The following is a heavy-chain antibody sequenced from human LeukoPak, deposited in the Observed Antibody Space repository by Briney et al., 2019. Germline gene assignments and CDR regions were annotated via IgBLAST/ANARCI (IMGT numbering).Heavy chain of an antibody. Sequence: SETLSLTCTVSGGSISSGGYYWSWIRQPPGKGLEWIGYIYHSGSTYYNPSLKSRVTISVDRSKNQFSLKLSSVTAADTAVYYCARDSAYSSRGFDYWGQGTLVTVSS. J-gene: IGHJ4*02. CDR3: ARDSAYSSRGFDY. CDR2: IYHSGST. V-gene: IGHV4-30-2*01. D-gene: IGHD6-13*01. CDR1: GGSISSGGYY.